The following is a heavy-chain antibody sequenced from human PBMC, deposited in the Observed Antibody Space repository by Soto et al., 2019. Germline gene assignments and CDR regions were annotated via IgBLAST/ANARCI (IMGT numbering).Heavy chain of an antibody. CDR2: ISDAAGSA. J-gene: IGHJ3*01. CDR3: ARPYGGKIGDAPDL. CDR1: GFAFSSYA. V-gene: IGHV3-23*01. D-gene: IGHD4-17*01. Sequence: EVQLLESGGGLVQPGGSLRLFCVASGFAFSSYAMSWVRQVPGKGLEWVSTISDAAGSAYYVDSVKGRFTISRDNSKKTLYLHMNSLRAEDSAVYYCARPYGGKIGDAPDLWGPGTRVTVSS.